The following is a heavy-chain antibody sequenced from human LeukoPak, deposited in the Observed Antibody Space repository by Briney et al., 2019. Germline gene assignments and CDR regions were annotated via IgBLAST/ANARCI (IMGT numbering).Heavy chain of an antibody. V-gene: IGHV3-15*01. Sequence: PGGSLRLSCVGSGFIFSNAWMSWVRQAPGKGLEWVGRIKTETDGGTTDYAAPVKGRFNISRDDSKNTLYLQMNSLKTEDTAVYFCTRNYYDRTGSLFYWGQGTLATVSS. D-gene: IGHD3-22*01. CDR2: IKTETDGGTT. CDR1: GFIFSNAW. CDR3: TRNYYDRTGSLFY. J-gene: IGHJ4*02.